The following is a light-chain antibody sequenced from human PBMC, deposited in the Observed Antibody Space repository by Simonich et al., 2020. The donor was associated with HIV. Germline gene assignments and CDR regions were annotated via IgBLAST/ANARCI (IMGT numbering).Light chain of an antibody. Sequence: DIVMTQSPDSLAVSLGERATINCKSSQSVLYSSNNKNYLAGYQQKPGQPPKLLIYWASTRESGVPDRFSSSGSGTDFTLTISSLQAEDVAVYYCQQYYSTPRTFGQGTKVEIK. CDR1: QSVLYSSNNKNY. CDR2: WAS. J-gene: IGKJ1*01. CDR3: QQYYSTPRT. V-gene: IGKV4-1*01.